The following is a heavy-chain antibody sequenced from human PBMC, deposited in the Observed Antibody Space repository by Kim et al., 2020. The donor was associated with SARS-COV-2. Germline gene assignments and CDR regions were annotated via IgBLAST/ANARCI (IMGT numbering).Heavy chain of an antibody. V-gene: IGHV4-39*01. CDR1: GGSSRSSNYY. CDR2: IYYSGNT. D-gene: IGHD6-6*01. CDR3: ARTIAGRPEAFDI. J-gene: IGHJ3*02. Sequence: SETLSLTCSVSGGSSRSSNYYWGWIRQPPGKGLEWIGYIYYSGNTYYNPSLKSRVTVSVDTSKNQFSLKLSSVTAADTAVYYCARTIAGRPEAFDIWGQG.